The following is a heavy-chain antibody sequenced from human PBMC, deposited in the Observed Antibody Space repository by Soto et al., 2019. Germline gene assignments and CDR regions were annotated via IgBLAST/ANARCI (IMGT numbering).Heavy chain of an antibody. V-gene: IGHV4-39*01. Sequence: QLQLQESGPGLVKPSETLSLTCSVSGGSISSSSYYWGWIRQPPGKGLQWIGTIYYSGSTYYNPSLKSRVTISVDTSKNQFSLKLSSVTAADKAVYYCASSDGGSTIDYWGQGALVTVSS. J-gene: IGHJ4*02. CDR3: ASSDGGSTIDY. CDR2: IYYSGST. CDR1: GGSISSSSYY.